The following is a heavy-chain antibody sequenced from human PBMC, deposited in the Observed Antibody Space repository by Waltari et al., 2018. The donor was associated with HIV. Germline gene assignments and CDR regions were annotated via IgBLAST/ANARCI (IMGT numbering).Heavy chain of an antibody. J-gene: IGHJ3*01. CDR2: IYRRGST. Sequence: EVQLVDSVGGLVQPGGSRRLSCGASGFQVSKRGRSGVRQAPGKGLAWVSVIYRRGSTYYADSVKGRFTISRDNSKNTLYLQMNSLRVEDTAVYYCAREEAVTARGGIDVWGQGTMVTVSS. CDR1: GFQVSKRG. V-gene: IGHV3-66*01. D-gene: IGHD3-10*01. CDR3: AREEAVTARGGIDV.